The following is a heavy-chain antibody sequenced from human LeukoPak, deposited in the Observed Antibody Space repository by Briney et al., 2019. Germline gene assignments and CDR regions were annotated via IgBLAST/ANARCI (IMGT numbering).Heavy chain of an antibody. V-gene: IGHV1-69*01. J-gene: IGHJ3*02. D-gene: IGHD3-3*01. CDR2: IIPIFGTA. CDR3: ARDRIGRSITIFGVTRVGGAFDI. Sequence: EASVKVSCKASGGTFSSYAISWVRQAPGQGLEWMGGIIPIFGTANYAQKFQGRVTITADESTSTAYMELSSLRSEDTAVYYCARDRIGRSITIFGVTRVGGAFDIWGQGTMVTVSS. CDR1: GGTFSSYA.